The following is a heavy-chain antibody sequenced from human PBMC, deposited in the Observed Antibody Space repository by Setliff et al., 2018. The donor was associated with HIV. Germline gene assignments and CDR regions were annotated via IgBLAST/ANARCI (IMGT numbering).Heavy chain of an antibody. CDR3: ARHAARLGQADY. J-gene: IGHJ4*02. CDR1: GGSISSSSYY. V-gene: IGHV4-39*01. Sequence: PSETLSLTCTVSGGSISSSSYYWGWIRQPPGKGLEWIGSIYYSGSTYYNPSLKSRVTISVDTSKNQFSLKLSSVTAADTAVYYCARHAARLGQADYWGQGTLVTVSS. CDR2: IYYSGST. D-gene: IGHD7-27*01.